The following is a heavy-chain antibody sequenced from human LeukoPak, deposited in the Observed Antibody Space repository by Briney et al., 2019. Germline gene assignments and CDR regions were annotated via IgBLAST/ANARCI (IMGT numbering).Heavy chain of an antibody. J-gene: IGHJ6*03. D-gene: IGHD5-24*01. V-gene: IGHV1-2*06. CDR3: ASLRDGYNFDYYYMDV. Sequence: ASVKVSCKASGYTFTGYYMHWVRQAPGQGLEWMGLINPNSGGTNYAQKFQGRVTMTRDTSISTAYMELSWLRSDDTAVYYCASLRDGYNFDYYYMDVWGKGTTVTVSS. CDR1: GYTFTGYY. CDR2: INPNSGGT.